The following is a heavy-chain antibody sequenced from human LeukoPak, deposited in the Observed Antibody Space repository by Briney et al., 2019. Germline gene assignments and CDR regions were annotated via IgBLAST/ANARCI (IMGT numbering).Heavy chain of an antibody. V-gene: IGHV3-23*01. CDR2: INASGGSP. D-gene: IGHD3-3*02. J-gene: IGHJ3*02. Sequence: GGSLRLSCAASGFTFSNYAMNWVRQAPGKGLEWVSAINASGGSPYYADSVKGRFTISRDNSKNTLYLQMNSLRAEDMAVYHCAKDRNSISSWGFHIWGLGTMVTVSS. CDR3: AKDRNSISSWGFHI. CDR1: GFTFSNYA.